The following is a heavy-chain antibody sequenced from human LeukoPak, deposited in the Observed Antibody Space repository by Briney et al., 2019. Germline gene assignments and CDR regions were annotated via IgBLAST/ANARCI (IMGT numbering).Heavy chain of an antibody. V-gene: IGHV5-51*01. CDR2: IYPDDSTT. CDR3: AIEDSRPSSVLGLDAFDV. CDR1: GYTFHTYW. D-gene: IGHD3-22*01. J-gene: IGHJ3*01. Sequence: GESLKISCQGSGYTFHTYWLAWVRQMPGKGLEWMGIIYPDDSTTRYSPSFQGQVTISVDKSISTAYLQWNSLKASDTALYYCAIEDSRPSSVLGLDAFDVWGQGTMVTVSS.